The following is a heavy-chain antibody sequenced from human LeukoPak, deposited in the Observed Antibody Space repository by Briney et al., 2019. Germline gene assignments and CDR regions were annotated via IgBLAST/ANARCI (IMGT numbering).Heavy chain of an antibody. J-gene: IGHJ4*02. V-gene: IGHV3-30*04. CDR2: ISYDGSSK. CDR3: ASLRNDEKKFDY. Sequence: PGRSLRLSCAASGFTFSSYAMHWVRQAPGKGLEWVAVISYDGSSKYYADSVKGRFTISRDNSKNTLYLQMNSLRAEDTAVYYCASLRNDEKKFDYWGQGTLVTVSS. D-gene: IGHD1-1*01. CDR1: GFTFSSYA.